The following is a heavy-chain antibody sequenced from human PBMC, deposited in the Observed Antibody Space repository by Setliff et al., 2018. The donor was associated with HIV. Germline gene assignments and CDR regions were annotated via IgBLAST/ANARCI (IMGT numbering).Heavy chain of an antibody. J-gene: IGHJ6*02. D-gene: IGHD6-13*01. CDR3: ARDGGYSRSPHYYYYYGLYV. CDR2: ISAYNGNT. Sequence: ASVKVSCKASGYTFTSNSISGVQQAPGQGLEWMGWISAYNGNTNYAQKLHGRVTMTTDTSTSTAYMELRSLRSDDTAMYYCARDGGYSRSPHYYYYYGLYVWGHGTTVTVSS. V-gene: IGHV1-18*01. CDR1: GYTFTSNS.